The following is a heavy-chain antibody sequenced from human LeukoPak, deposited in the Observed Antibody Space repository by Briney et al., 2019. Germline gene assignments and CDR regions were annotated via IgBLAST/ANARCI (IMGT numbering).Heavy chain of an antibody. J-gene: IGHJ4*02. CDR1: GYSFTGYY. D-gene: IGHD5-12*01. Sequence: GASVKVSCKASGYSFTGYYMHWVRQAPGQGLEWMGWISGYNGNTNYAQKFQGRVTITTDTSTTTAYMELRSLRSDDTAVYYCARWPIVVTDYWGQGTLVTVSS. V-gene: IGHV1-18*04. CDR2: ISGYNGNT. CDR3: ARWPIVVTDY.